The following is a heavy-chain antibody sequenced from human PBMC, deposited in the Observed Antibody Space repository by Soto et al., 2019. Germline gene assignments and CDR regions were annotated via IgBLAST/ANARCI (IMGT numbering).Heavy chain of an antibody. CDR2: IIPIFGTT. J-gene: IGHJ5*02. Sequence: SVKVSCKASGGTFGSDAITWVRQAPGQGLEWVGRIIPIFGTTNYARNLQGRVTISADKSTLTSYMELHSLTSDDTALYYCARDRTDSGYYTHWLDPWGQGTQVTVSS. D-gene: IGHD3-22*01. CDR1: GGTFGSDA. V-gene: IGHV1-69*06. CDR3: ARDRTDSGYYTHWLDP.